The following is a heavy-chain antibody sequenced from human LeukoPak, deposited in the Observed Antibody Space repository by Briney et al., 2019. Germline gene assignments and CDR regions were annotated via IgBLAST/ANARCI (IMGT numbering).Heavy chain of an antibody. CDR2: ISSSSSYI. CDR3: ARDVLRFLEWLSPYYYYYGMDV. CDR1: GFTFSSYS. V-gene: IGHV3-21*01. D-gene: IGHD3-3*01. J-gene: IGHJ6*02. Sequence: GSLRLSCAASGFTFSSYSMNWVRQAPGKGQEWDSSISSSSSYIYYADSVKDRFTISRDNAKNSLYLQMNSLRAEDTAVYYCARDVLRFLEWLSPYYYYYGMDVWGQGTTVTVSS.